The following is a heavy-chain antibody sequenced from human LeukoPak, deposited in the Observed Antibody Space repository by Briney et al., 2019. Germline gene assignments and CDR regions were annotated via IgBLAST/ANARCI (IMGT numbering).Heavy chain of an antibody. CDR2: ISSSSSYI. D-gene: IGHD2-21*02. J-gene: IGHJ4*02. CDR1: GFTFSTYE. CDR3: ASAYCGGDCYRFHDFDY. Sequence: GGSLRLSCAASGFTFSTYEMNWVRQAPGKGLEWVSSISSSSSYIYYADSVKGRFTISRDNAKNSLYLQMNSLRAEDTAVYYCASAYCGGDCYRFHDFDYWGQGTLVTVSS. V-gene: IGHV3-21*01.